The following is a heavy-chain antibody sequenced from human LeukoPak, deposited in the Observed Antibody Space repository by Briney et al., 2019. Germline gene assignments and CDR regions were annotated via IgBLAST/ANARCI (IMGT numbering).Heavy chain of an antibody. J-gene: IGHJ4*02. CDR3: ARGGGNRHFDS. V-gene: IGHV4-4*07. CDR2: INTTGST. CDR1: VGFTTYDY. Sequence: SETLSLTCSVSVGFTTYDYWNCIRQPAGKAAGWVGRINTTGSTNYTPSLKSRLTMTLDKSKKQFSLKVTSMTAADTALYYCARGGGNRHFDSWGQGILVTVSS. D-gene: IGHD2-15*01.